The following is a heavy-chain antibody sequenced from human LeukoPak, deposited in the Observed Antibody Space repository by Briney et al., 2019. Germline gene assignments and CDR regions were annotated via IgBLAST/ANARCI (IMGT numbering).Heavy chain of an antibody. D-gene: IGHD1-14*01. CDR1: GFSFSRYG. CDR3: AKFRKPMALLDAFDM. V-gene: IGHV3-23*01. CDR2: ISGSGSST. Sequence: GGTLRLSCVVSGFSFSRYGMNWVRQAPGKGLEWLSIISGSGSSTFYADSVKGRFTISRDNSKNTLYLQLNSLRAEDTAVYFCAKFRKPMALLDAFDMWGQGTMVTVSS. J-gene: IGHJ3*02.